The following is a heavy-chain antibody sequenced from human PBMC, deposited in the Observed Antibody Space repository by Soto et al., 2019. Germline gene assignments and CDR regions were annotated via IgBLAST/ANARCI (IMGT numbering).Heavy chain of an antibody. CDR2: IGTAGDT. J-gene: IGHJ3*02. CDR1: GFTFSSYD. CDR3: ARARSGFDI. V-gene: IGHV3-13*01. Sequence: GESLKISCAASGFTFSSYDMHWVRQATGKGLEWVSAIGTAGDTYYPGSVKGRFTISRENAKNSLYLQMNSLRAGDTAVYYCARARSGFDIWGQGTMVTVSS.